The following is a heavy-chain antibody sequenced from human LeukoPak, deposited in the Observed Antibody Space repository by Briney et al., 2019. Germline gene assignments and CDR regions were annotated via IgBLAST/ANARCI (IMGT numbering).Heavy chain of an antibody. V-gene: IGHV5-51*01. D-gene: IGHD5-12*01. CDR1: GYSFGSYW. J-gene: IGHJ3*02. CDR3: AKHKAERGSSGYDWGAFDI. CDR2: IYPGDSDT. Sequence: GESLKVSCKGSGYSFGSYWIGWVRQMPGKGLEWMGIIYPGDSDTRYSPSFQGQVTISADKSINTAYLQWSSLKASDTAMYYCAKHKAERGSSGYDWGAFDIWGQGTMVTVSS.